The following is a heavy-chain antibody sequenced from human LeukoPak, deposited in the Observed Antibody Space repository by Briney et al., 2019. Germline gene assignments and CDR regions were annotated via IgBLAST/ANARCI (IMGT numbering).Heavy chain of an antibody. CDR2: MNPNSGNT. D-gene: IGHD6-13*01. Sequence: GASVKVSCKASGYTFTSYDINWVRQATGQGLEWMGWMNPNSGNTGYAQKFQGRVTMTRNTSISTAYTELSSLRSEDTAVYYCARGKLSRQQLVRWWFDPWGQGTLVTVSS. CDR1: GYTFTSYD. J-gene: IGHJ5*02. CDR3: ARGKLSRQQLVRWWFDP. V-gene: IGHV1-8*01.